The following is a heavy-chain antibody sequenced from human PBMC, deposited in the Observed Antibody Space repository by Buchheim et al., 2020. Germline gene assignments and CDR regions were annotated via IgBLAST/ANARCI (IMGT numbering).Heavy chain of an antibody. J-gene: IGHJ4*02. CDR1: GYTFTNYN. V-gene: IGHV1-46*01. CDR3: ARDGSSSSFGY. Sequence: QVQLVQSGAEVQKPGASVKVSCKTSGYTFTNYNIHWVRQAPGQGLEWMGIIYPTGGSTSYTPKFQGRVTMTRDTSTSTVYMELRSLRSDDTAVYYCARDGSSSSFGYWGQGTL. D-gene: IGHD6-6*01. CDR2: IYPTGGST.